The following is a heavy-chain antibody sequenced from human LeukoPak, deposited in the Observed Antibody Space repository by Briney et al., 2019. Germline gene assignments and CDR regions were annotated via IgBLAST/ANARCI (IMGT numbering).Heavy chain of an antibody. CDR2: IYYSGST. CDR1: GDPISSGDYC. Sequence: PSETLSLTCTVSGDPISSGDYCWNWIRQPPGKGLEWIGYIYYSGSTYYNPSLKSRVTISVDTSKNQFSLKLSSVTAADTAVYYCARGRYTVGLDYWGQGTLVTVSS. V-gene: IGHV4-30-4*01. CDR3: ARGRYTVGLDY. J-gene: IGHJ4*02. D-gene: IGHD3-10*01.